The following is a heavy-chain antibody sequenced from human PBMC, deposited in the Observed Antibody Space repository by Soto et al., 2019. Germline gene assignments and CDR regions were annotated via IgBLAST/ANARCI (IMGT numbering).Heavy chain of an antibody. V-gene: IGHV1-2*02. J-gene: IGHJ4*02. CDR2: INPNSGGT. CDR3: ARDTSTVTTFY. Sequence: ASVKVSCKASVFSVDTTYCIHWVRRAPGQGLEWMGSINPNSGGTNYAQKFQGRVTMTRDTSISTAYMELSRLRSDDTAVYYCARDTSTVTTFYWGQGTLVTVSS. D-gene: IGHD4-17*01. CDR1: VFSVDTTYC.